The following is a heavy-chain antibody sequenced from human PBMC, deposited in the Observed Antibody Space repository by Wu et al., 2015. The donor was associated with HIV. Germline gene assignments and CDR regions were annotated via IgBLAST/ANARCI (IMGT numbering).Heavy chain of an antibody. CDR2: INPSGDST. CDR1: GFTFTNDY. D-gene: IGHD5-24*01. V-gene: IGHV1-46*03. CDR3: GRDEGGNYPGAFDY. Sequence: QVQLVQSRAEVKKPGASVNLSCKASGFTFTNDYFHWVRQAPGQGLEWMGIINPSGDSTRYAQKFQGRVTMTRDTSTSTVYMELSSLKSEDTAVYYCGRDEGGNYPGAFDYWGQGTLVTVSS. J-gene: IGHJ4*02.